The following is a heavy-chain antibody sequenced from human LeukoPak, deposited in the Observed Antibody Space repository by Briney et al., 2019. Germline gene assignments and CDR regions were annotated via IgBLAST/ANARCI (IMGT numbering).Heavy chain of an antibody. CDR2: IYSGGST. J-gene: IGHJ4*02. Sequence: PGGSLRLSCAASGFTVSSNYMSWVRGARGKGLEGVSVIYSGGSTYYADSVKGRFTISRDNSKNTLYPQMNSLRAEDTAVYYCAREYPLFHYFDYWGQGTLVTVSS. D-gene: IGHD2-2*01. V-gene: IGHV3-53*01. CDR3: AREYPLFHYFDY. CDR1: GFTVSSNY.